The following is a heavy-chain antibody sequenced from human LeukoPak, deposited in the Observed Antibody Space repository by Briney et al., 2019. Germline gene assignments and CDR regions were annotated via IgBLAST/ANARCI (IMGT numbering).Heavy chain of an antibody. Sequence: GGPLRLSCAASGFTFSSYDMSWVRQAPGKGLEWVSGISGSGGSTYYADSVKGRFTISRDTSKITLSLQMNSLRAEDAAVYYCARRYCRGVSCYSAIDYWGQGTLVTVSS. CDR2: ISGSGGST. J-gene: IGHJ4*02. CDR3: ARRYCRGVSCYSAIDY. CDR1: GFTFSSYD. V-gene: IGHV3-23*01. D-gene: IGHD2-15*01.